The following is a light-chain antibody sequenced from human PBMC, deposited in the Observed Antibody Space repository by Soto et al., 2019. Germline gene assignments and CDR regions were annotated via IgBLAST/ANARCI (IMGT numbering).Light chain of an antibody. CDR2: VKSDGSH. CDR3: QTWDTGIVV. V-gene: IGLV4-69*01. Sequence: QLVLTQSPSASASLGASVKLTCTLSSGHGNYVIAWHQQQPEKGPRYLMKVKSDGSHSKGDGIPDRFSGSSSGAERYLAISSLQSEYEADYYCQTWDTGIVVFGGGTKVTVL. CDR1: SGHGNYV. J-gene: IGLJ2*01.